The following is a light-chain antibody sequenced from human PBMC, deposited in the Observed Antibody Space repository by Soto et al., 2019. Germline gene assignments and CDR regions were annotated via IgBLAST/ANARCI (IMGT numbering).Light chain of an antibody. CDR3: SSYAGSPNFVV. J-gene: IGLJ2*01. CDR2: EVN. Sequence: QSALTQPPSASGSPGQSVTISCTGTSSDVGGYNFVSWYQQHPDKAPKLMIYEVNKRPSGVPDRFSGSRSGNTASLTVSGLQAEDEADYYCSSYAGSPNFVVFVGGTKVTVL. CDR1: SSDVGGYNF. V-gene: IGLV2-8*01.